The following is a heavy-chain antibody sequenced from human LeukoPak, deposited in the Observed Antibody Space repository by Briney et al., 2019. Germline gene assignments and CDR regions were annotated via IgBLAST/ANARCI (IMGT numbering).Heavy chain of an antibody. CDR3: ATNVDTSLGDY. V-gene: IGHV3-48*04. CDR1: GFTFSTYG. CDR2: ISSSSTTV. D-gene: IGHD5-18*01. Sequence: GGSLRLSCAASGFTFSTYGMNWVRQAPGKGLEWVSYISSSSTTVYYADSVKGRFTISRDNAKNSLSLQMNSLRAEDTAPYYCATNVDTSLGDYWGQGTLVTVSS. J-gene: IGHJ4*02.